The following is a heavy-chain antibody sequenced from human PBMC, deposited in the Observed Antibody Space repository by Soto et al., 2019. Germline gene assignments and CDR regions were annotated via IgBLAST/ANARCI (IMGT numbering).Heavy chain of an antibody. CDR1: GGSISSSIYY. J-gene: IGHJ5*02. CDR3: ARGHPLNWFDP. CDR2: IYYSGST. V-gene: IGHV4-39*01. Sequence: PSETLSRTCTVSGGSISSSIYYWVWIRQPPGKGLEWIGSIYYSGSTYYNPSLKSRVTISVDTSKNQFSLKLSSVTAADTAVYYCARGHPLNWFDPWGQGTLVTVSS.